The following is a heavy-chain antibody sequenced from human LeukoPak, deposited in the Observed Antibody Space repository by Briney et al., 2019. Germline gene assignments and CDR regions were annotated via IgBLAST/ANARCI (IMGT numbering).Heavy chain of an antibody. CDR2: VYYSGST. V-gene: IGHV4-59*08. Sequence: SETLSLTCTASGASISCYSWSWIRQPPGKGLEWIGYVYYSGSTMYNPSLNSRVTISLDSPKCQFSLKLSPVTAADTAMYFCARYDIVTGSYDAFDIWGRGTMVTVSS. D-gene: IGHD3-9*01. CDR1: GASISCYS. CDR3: ARYDIVTGSYDAFDI. J-gene: IGHJ3*02.